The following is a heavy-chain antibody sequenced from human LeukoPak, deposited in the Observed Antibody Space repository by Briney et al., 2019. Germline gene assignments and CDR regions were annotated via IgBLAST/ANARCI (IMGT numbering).Heavy chain of an antibody. CDR3: ARGSSGSRVSLFEY. CDR1: GGSISSYY. J-gene: IGHJ4*02. D-gene: IGHD3-22*01. CDR2: TYYRSKWYN. V-gene: IGHV6-1*01. Sequence: PSETLSLTCSVSGGSISSYYWSWIRQSPSRGLEWLGRTYYRSKWYNDYAVSVKSRITINPDTSKNQFSLQLNSVTPEDTAVYYCARGSSGSRVSLFEYWGQGTLVTVSS.